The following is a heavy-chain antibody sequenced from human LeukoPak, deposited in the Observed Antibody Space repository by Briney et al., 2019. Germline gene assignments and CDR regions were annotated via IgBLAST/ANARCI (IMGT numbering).Heavy chain of an antibody. Sequence: GESLKISCKGSGYNFISYWIGWVRQMPGKGLEWMGIIYPGDSETRYSPSFQGQVTISADKSITTAYLQWSSLRASDTAMYYCATGYTFGFLLYFDYWGQGTLVTVSS. CDR2: IYPGDSET. CDR3: ATGYTFGFLLYFDY. V-gene: IGHV5-51*01. CDR1: GYNFISYW. D-gene: IGHD3-16*01. J-gene: IGHJ4*02.